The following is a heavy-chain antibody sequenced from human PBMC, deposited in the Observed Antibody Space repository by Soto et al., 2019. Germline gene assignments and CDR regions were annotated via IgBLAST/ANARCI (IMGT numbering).Heavy chain of an antibody. D-gene: IGHD5-12*01. CDR3: ARDMRLLRFKAFDI. CDR1: GGTFSSYA. CDR2: INPSGGST. J-gene: IGHJ3*02. Sequence: ASVKVSCKASGGTFSSYAISWVRQAPGQGLEWMGIINPSGGSTSYAQKFQGRVTMTRDTSTSTVYMELSSLRSEDTAVYYCARDMRLLRFKAFDIWGQGTMVTVSS. V-gene: IGHV1-46*01.